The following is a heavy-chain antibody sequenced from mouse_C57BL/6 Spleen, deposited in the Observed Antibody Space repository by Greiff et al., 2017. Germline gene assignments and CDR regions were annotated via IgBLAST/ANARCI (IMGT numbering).Heavy chain of an antibody. J-gene: IGHJ3*01. CDR3: ARNDYDGGYAY. D-gene: IGHD2-4*01. V-gene: IGHV1-63*01. CDR1: GYTFTNYW. Sequence: QVQLKQPGAELVRPGTSVKMSCKASGYTFTNYWIGWAKQRPGHGLEWIGDIYPGGGYTNYNEKFKGKATLTADKSSSTAYMQFSSLTSEDSAIYYCARNDYDGGYAYWGQGTLVTVSA. CDR2: IYPGGGYT.